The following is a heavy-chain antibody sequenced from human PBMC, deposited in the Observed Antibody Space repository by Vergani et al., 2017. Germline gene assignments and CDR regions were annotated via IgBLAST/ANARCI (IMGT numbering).Heavy chain of an antibody. CDR3: ARDFLTRVTTLDYYYGMDV. CDR1: GFPFSDYG. V-gene: IGHV3-30*03. D-gene: IGHD1-1*01. J-gene: IGHJ6*02. Sequence: QVQLVESGGGEVQPGRSLRLSCSAAGFPFSDYGVHWVRQAPGKGLEWVSVISYDGNKKNYADSVKGRFTISRDNSKNTLYLEMNALRAEDTAVYYCARDFLTRVTTLDYYYGMDVWGQGTTVTVSS. CDR2: ISYDGNKK.